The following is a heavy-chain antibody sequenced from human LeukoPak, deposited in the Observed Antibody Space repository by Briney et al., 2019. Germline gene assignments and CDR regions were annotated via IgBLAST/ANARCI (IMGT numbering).Heavy chain of an antibody. CDR2: ISRSESYI. Sequence: PGGSLRLSCAAAGFTFSSHSMNWVRQAPGKGLEWVSSISRSESYIYYADSVKGRFTISRDNAKNSLYLQMNSLRAEDTAVYYCAREGGDYVGIAFDIWGQGTMVTVSS. CDR3: AREGGDYVGIAFDI. D-gene: IGHD4-17*01. CDR1: GFTFSSHS. J-gene: IGHJ3*02. V-gene: IGHV3-21*01.